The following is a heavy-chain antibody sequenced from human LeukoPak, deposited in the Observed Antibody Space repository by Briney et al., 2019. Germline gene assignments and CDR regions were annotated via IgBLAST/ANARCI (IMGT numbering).Heavy chain of an antibody. Sequence: ASVKVSCKASGYTFTGYYMHWVRQAPGQGLEWMGWINPNSGGTNYAQKFQGRVTMTRDTSISTAYMELSRLRSDDTAVYYRAREGLSIVGATTGFDYWGQGTLVTVSS. CDR2: INPNSGGT. D-gene: IGHD1-26*01. CDR3: AREGLSIVGATTGFDY. J-gene: IGHJ4*02. V-gene: IGHV1-2*02. CDR1: GYTFTGYY.